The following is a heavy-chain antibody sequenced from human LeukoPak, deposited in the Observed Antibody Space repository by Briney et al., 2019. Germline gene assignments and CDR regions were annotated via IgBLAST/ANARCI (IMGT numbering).Heavy chain of an antibody. V-gene: IGHV1-2*06. D-gene: IGHD3-22*01. CDR2: INPNRGGT. CDR3: ARHLSPQYYYDSSGYYYYYGMDV. CDR1: GYTFTGYY. J-gene: IGHJ6*02. Sequence: ASVKVSCKASGYTFTGYYMHWVRQAPGQGLEWMGRINPNRGGTNYAQKFQGRVTMTRDTSISTAYMELSRLRSDDTAVYYCARHLSPQYYYDSSGYYYYYGMDVWGQGTTVTVSS.